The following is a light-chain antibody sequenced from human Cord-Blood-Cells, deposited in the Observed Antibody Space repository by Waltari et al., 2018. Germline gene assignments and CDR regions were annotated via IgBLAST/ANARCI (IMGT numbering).Light chain of an antibody. Sequence: DIQMTQSPSSLSASVGHRVTITCRASQSISSYLNWYQQKPGKAPKLLIYAASSLQSGVPSRFSVSGSGTDYTLSISSLQPEDFATFYGQQSYSTPRTFGGGTKVEIK. J-gene: IGKJ4*01. CDR2: AAS. CDR3: QQSYSTPRT. CDR1: QSISSY. V-gene: IGKV1-39*01.